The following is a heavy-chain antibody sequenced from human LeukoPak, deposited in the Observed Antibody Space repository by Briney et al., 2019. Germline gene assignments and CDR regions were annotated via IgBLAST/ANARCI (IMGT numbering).Heavy chain of an antibody. CDR1: GGSFSGYY. V-gene: IGHV4-34*01. D-gene: IGHD1-26*01. Sequence: SETLSLTCAVYGGSFSGYYWSWIRQPPGKGLEWIGEINHSGSTNYNPSLKSRVTISVDTSKNQFSLKLSSVTAADTAVYYCARDQLGGGVFDYWGQGTLVTVSS. CDR2: INHSGST. CDR3: ARDQLGGGVFDY. J-gene: IGHJ4*02.